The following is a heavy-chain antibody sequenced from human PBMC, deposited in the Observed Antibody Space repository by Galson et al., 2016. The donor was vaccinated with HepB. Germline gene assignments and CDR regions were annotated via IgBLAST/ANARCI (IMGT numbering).Heavy chain of an antibody. CDR1: GYSFTTYW. CDR2: IYPGDSDT. D-gene: IGHD3-16*01. Sequence: QSGAEVKKPGESLRISCKASGYSFTTYWIGWVRQMPGRGLEWMGIIYPGDSDTRYSPSFQGQVTISADKSINTAYLQWASLKASDTAIYYRARPWGGGHIDYWGQGTLVTVSS. V-gene: IGHV5-51*01. J-gene: IGHJ4*02. CDR3: ARPWGGGHIDY.